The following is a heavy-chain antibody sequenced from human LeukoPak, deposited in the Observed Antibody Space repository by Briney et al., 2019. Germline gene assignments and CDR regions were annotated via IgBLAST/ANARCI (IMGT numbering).Heavy chain of an antibody. Sequence: GASVKVSCKASGYTFTSYGISWVRQAPGQGLEWMGWISAYNGNTNYAQKLQGRVTMTTDTSTSTAYMELRSLRSDDTAVYYCARSAHCSSTSCYVWFDPWGQGTLVTVSS. CDR2: ISAYNGNT. CDR1: GYTFTSYG. J-gene: IGHJ5*02. D-gene: IGHD2-2*01. V-gene: IGHV1-18*01. CDR3: ARSAHCSSTSCYVWFDP.